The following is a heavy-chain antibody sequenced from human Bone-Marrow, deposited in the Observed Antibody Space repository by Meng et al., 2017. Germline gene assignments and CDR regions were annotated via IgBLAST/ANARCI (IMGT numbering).Heavy chain of an antibody. CDR1: GDSITNHNW. Sequence: QLQLRESRPALEKPCETLSLPCAFSGDSITNHNWWAWVRQPPGKGLEWIGEIPHRGSSDYNKSLKSRVSMSKDKSKNQFYLKLTSVTAADKEVYHCLRGSGGSVWGQGTLVTVSS. J-gene: IGHJ1*01. D-gene: IGHD3-10*01. CDR3: LRGSGGSV. V-gene: IGHV4-4*02. CDR2: IPHRGSS.